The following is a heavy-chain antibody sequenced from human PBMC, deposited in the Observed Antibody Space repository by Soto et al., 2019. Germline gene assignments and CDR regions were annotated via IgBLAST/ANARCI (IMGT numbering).Heavy chain of an antibody. Sequence: ASVKVSCKASGYIFVTYGISWVRQAPGQGLEWMGRISPSNGNTNYAHNLQGRVTMTTXXXTRXAXMELXSLRSDDTDVYYCVRDLDGSGSYYTDHWG. CDR1: GYIFVTYG. D-gene: IGHD3-10*01. CDR3: VRDLDGSGSYYTDH. CDR2: ISPSNGNT. V-gene: IGHV1-18*01. J-gene: IGHJ4*01.